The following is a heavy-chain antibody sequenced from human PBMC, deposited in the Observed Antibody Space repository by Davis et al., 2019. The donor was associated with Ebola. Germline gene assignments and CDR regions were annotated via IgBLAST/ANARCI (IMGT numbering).Heavy chain of an antibody. CDR3: VRPAFGSHYFDY. CDR2: IGTAGDT. V-gene: IGHV3-13*01. D-gene: IGHD2-2*01. CDR1: GFSFRTYD. J-gene: IGHJ4*02. Sequence: GESLKISCAASGFSFRTYDMHWVRQVTGKTLEWVSAIGTAGDTYYPASVKGRLTISRENARNSLYLQMNSLRTEDTAVYYCVRPAFGSHYFDYWGQGILVTVSS.